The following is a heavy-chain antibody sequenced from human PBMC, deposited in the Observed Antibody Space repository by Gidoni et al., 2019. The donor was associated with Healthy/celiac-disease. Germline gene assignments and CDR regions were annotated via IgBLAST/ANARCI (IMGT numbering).Heavy chain of an antibody. CDR2: IIPIFGTA. Sequence: QVQLVQSGAEVKQPGSSVKVSCKASGGTFRSYAFSWVRQAPGQGLEGMGGIIPIFGTANYAQKFQGRVTITADESTSTAYMELSSLRSEDTAVYYCASSNRGDLLEYSGYDFDYWGQGTLVTVSS. J-gene: IGHJ4*02. CDR1: GGTFRSYA. CDR3: ASSNRGDLLEYSGYDFDY. D-gene: IGHD5-12*01. V-gene: IGHV1-69*01.